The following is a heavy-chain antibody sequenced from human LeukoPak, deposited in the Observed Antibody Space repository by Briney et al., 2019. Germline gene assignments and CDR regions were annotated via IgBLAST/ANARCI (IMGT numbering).Heavy chain of an antibody. J-gene: IGHJ5*02. CDR3: ARAPRGNWFDP. Sequence: VXQXPGQXXXWMRIINPSGGSTSYAQKFQGRVTMTRDTSTSTVYMELSSLRPEDTAVYYCARAPRGNWFDPWGQGTLVTVSS. CDR2: INPSGGST. V-gene: IGHV1-46*01.